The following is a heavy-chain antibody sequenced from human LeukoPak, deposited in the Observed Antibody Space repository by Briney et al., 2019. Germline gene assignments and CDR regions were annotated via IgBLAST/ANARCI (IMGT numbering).Heavy chain of an antibody. Sequence: SVKVSCEASGGTFSSYAISWVRQAPGQGLEWMGRIIPIFGIANYAQKFQGRVTITADKSTSTAYMELSSLRSEDTAVYYCARWASTGYSYGHFDYWGQGTLVTVSS. CDR2: IIPIFGIA. V-gene: IGHV1-69*04. J-gene: IGHJ4*02. CDR3: ARWASTGYSYGHFDY. D-gene: IGHD5-18*01. CDR1: GGTFSSYA.